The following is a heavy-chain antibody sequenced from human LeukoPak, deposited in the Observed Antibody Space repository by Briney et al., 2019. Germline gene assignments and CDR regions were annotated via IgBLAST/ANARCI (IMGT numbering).Heavy chain of an antibody. CDR1: GFTFSSYS. J-gene: IGHJ4*02. V-gene: IGHV3-48*01. D-gene: IGHD2-21*02. Sequence: GGSLRLSCAASGFTFSSYSMNWVRQAPGKGLEWGSYISSSSSTIYYADSVKGRFTISRDNDKNSLYLQMNSLRAEDAAVYYCAKEHCTGNCYSDFFDYWGRGPLVTVSS. CDR2: ISSSSSTI. CDR3: AKEHCTGNCYSDFFDY.